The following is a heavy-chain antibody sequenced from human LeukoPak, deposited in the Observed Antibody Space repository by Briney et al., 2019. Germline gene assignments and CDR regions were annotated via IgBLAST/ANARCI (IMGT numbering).Heavy chain of an antibody. D-gene: IGHD4-17*01. CDR2: IYYSGRT. CDR1: GGSVNSGGYY. J-gene: IGHJ4*02. Sequence: SETLSLTCTVSGGSVNSGGYYWTWIRQHPGTGLEWLGYIYYSGRTYYNPSLKGRITISLDTSKNQFSLNLTSVSAADTAFYFCARSSDYGDYDWGQGTLITVSS. CDR3: ARSSDYGDYD. V-gene: IGHV4-31*03.